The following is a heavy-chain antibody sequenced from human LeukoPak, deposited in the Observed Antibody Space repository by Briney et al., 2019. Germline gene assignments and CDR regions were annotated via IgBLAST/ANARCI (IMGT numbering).Heavy chain of an antibody. Sequence: GGSLRLSCAASGFIFSSYAMSWVRQAPGKGLEWVAVISYDGSNKYYADSVKGRFTISRDNSKNTLYLQMNSLRAEDTAVYYCAKIVVITEDAFDIWGQGTMVTVSS. CDR1: GFIFSSYA. CDR3: AKIVVITEDAFDI. CDR2: ISYDGSNK. D-gene: IGHD3-22*01. J-gene: IGHJ3*02. V-gene: IGHV3-30*18.